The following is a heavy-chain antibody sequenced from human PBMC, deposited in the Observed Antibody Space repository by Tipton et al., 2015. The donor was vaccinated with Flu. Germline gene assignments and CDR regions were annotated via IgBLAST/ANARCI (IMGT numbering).Heavy chain of an antibody. CDR3: ARYPSNYETSVAPY. Sequence: SLRLSCAASGFTLSDYYMSWIRQAPGKGLEWVSYISSSGYTIYYADSVEGRFTISRDNAKNSLYLQMNSLRAEDTAIYYCARYPSNYETSVAPYWGQGTLVTVSS. CDR2: ISSSGYTI. V-gene: IGHV3-11*01. J-gene: IGHJ4*02. D-gene: IGHD3-22*01. CDR1: GFTLSDYY.